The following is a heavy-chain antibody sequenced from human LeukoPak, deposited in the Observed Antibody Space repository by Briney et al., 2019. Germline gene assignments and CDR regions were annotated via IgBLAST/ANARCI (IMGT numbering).Heavy chain of an antibody. D-gene: IGHD3-10*01. J-gene: IGHJ5*02. V-gene: IGHV4-59*01. CDR3: ARDRRYGYYYPRTNWFDP. Sequence: PSETLSLTCTVSGGSISSYYWSWIRQPPGKGLEWIGYIYYSGSTNYNPSLKSRVTISVDTSKNQFSLRLSSVTAADTAVYYCARDRRYGYYYPRTNWFDPWGQGTLVTVSS. CDR1: GGSISSYY. CDR2: IYYSGST.